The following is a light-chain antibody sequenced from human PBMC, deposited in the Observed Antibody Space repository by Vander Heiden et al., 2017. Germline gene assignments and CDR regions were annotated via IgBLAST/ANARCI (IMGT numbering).Light chain of an antibody. Sequence: DVVMTQSPLSLPVTLGQRASISCRSSQSLVYSDGDTYTIWLHQRPGQSPRRLIYQGSNRGSGVPDRFNGSGSGTDFTLKISRVEAEDVGVYYCRQAKHWPYTFGQGTKMEIK. CDR3: RQAKHWPYT. CDR2: QGS. V-gene: IGKV2-30*01. J-gene: IGKJ2*01. CDR1: QSLVYSDGDTY.